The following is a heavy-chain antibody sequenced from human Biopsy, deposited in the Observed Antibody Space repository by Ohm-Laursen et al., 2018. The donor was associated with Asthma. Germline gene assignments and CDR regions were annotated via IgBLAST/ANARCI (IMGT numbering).Heavy chain of an antibody. CDR3: ARAVDYSHYYGIDV. CDR1: GYTFNSAG. J-gene: IGHJ6*02. D-gene: IGHD3-10*01. V-gene: IGHV1-18*01. CDR2: ISVYNGNT. Sequence: GASVKVSCKASGYTFNSAGITWVRQAPGQGLEWMVWISVYNGNTKVAQKLQDRVTMITDTSTSTAYMELRSLRSDDTAVYFCARAVDYSHYYGIDVWGQGTTVIVS.